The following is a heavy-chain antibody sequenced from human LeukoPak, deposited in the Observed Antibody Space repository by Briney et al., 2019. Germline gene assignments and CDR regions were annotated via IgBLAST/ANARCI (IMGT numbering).Heavy chain of an antibody. D-gene: IGHD3-22*01. J-gene: IGHJ4*02. V-gene: IGHV3-23*01. Sequence: GGSLRLSRAASGFTFSSYAMSWVRQAPGKGLEWVSAISGSGGSTYYADSVKGRFTISRDNSKNTLYLQMNSLRAEYTAVYYCAKYQDYYDSSGYYYYFDYWGQGTLVTVSS. CDR3: AKYQDYYDSSGYYYYFDY. CDR2: ISGSGGST. CDR1: GFTFSSYA.